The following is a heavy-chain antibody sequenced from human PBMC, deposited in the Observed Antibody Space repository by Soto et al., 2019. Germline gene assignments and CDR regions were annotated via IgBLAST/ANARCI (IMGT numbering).Heavy chain of an antibody. CDR3: VKDADLVTAAIFDY. Sequence: PGGSLRLSCAASGFTFSSYAMSWVRQAPGKGLEWVSAISGSGGSTYYADSVKGRFTISRDNSKNTLYLQMNSLRAEDTAVYYFVKDADLVTAAIFDYWGQGTLVTAPQ. CDR1: GFTFSSYA. D-gene: IGHD2-2*01. J-gene: IGHJ4*02. V-gene: IGHV3-23*01. CDR2: ISGSGGST.